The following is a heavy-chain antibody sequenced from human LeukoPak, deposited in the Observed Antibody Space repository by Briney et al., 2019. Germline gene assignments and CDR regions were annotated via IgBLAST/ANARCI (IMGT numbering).Heavy chain of an antibody. CDR2: IWYDGSNK. D-gene: IGHD2-15*01. CDR1: GFTFSSYV. V-gene: IGHV3-33*01. CDR3: ARDLVVAAGFDY. J-gene: IGHJ4*02. Sequence: GGSLRLSCAASGFTFSSYVMHWVRQAPGKGLEWVAVIWYDGSNKYYADSVKGRFTISRDNSKNTLYLQMNSLRAEDTAVYYCARDLVVAAGFDYWGQGTLVTVSS.